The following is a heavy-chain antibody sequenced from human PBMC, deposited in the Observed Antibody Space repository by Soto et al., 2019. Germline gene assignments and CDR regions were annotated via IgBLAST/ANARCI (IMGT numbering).Heavy chain of an antibody. Sequence: LRLSCAASGFTFSIYAMNWVRQAPGKGLEWVSTISSSGGSTYYADSVKGRFTISRDNSKNTLYPQMNSLRAEDTAVYYCAKVVAAGDYYYYGIDVWGQGTTVTVSS. CDR3: AKVVAAGDYYYYGIDV. J-gene: IGHJ6*02. V-gene: IGHV3-23*01. CDR1: GFTFSIYA. CDR2: ISSSGGST. D-gene: IGHD6-13*01.